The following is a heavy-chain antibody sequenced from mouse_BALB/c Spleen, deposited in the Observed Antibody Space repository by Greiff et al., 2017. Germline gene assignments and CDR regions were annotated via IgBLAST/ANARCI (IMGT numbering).Heavy chain of an antibody. D-gene: IGHD2-1*01. CDR3: ARWGNYVLAMDY. CDR1: GYSITSDYA. V-gene: IGHV3-2*02. J-gene: IGHJ4*01. CDR2: ISYSGST. Sequence: EVQLVESGPGLVKPSQSLSLTCTVTGYSITSDYAWNWIRQFPGNKLEWMGYISYSGSTSYNPSLKSRISITRDTSKNQFFLQLNSVTTEDTATYYCARWGNYVLAMDYWGQGTSVTVSS.